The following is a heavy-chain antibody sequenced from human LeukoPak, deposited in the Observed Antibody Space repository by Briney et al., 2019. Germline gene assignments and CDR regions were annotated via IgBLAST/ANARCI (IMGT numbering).Heavy chain of an antibody. D-gene: IGHD2-2*01. CDR3: ARSGVVVPAANSHLPDAFDI. J-gene: IGHJ3*02. Sequence: SKTLSLTCTVSGGSISSGDYYWSWIRQPPGKGLEWIGYIYYSGSTYYNPSLKSRVTISVDTSKNQFSLKLSSVTAADTAVYYCARSGVVVPAANSHLPDAFDIWGQGTMVTVSS. CDR2: IYYSGST. CDR1: GGSISSGDYY. V-gene: IGHV4-30-4*08.